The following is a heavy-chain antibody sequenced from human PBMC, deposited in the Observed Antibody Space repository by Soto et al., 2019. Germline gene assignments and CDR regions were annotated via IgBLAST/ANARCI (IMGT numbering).Heavy chain of an antibody. V-gene: IGHV3-7*03. D-gene: IGHD1-26*01. Sequence: EVQVVESGGALVQPGGSLRLSCEASGFIFNMYWMNWVRQAPGMGLEWLAIIGKDGGVTHYVDSVKGRFTISRDNAKNSLFLQMNNLRADDTAVYYCGGGAGWELEYWGQGTPVTVSS. CDR2: IGKDGGVT. CDR1: GFIFNMYW. CDR3: GGGAGWELEY. J-gene: IGHJ4*02.